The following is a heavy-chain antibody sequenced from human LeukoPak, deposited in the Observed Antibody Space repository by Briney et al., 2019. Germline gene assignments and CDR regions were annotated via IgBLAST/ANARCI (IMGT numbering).Heavy chain of an antibody. CDR1: GFTFSSYW. V-gene: IGHV4-4*02. CDR2: IYHSGST. CDR3: ARDYMVRGVSLDAFDI. D-gene: IGHD3-10*01. J-gene: IGHJ3*02. Sequence: GSLRLSCAASGFTFSSYWMHWVRQTPGKGLEWIGEIYHSGSTNYNPSLKSRITMSVDNSKNQLSLKLSSVTAADTAVYYCARDYMVRGVSLDAFDIWGQGTMVTVSS.